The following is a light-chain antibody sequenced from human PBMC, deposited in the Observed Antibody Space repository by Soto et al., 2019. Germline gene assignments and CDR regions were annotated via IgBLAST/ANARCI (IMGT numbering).Light chain of an antibody. V-gene: IGKV3-15*01. J-gene: IGKJ1*01. CDR1: QSISSN. CDR2: GAS. Sequence: EIVMTQSPVTLPVSPGEGATLSCRASQSISSNLAWYQQKPGQAHRLLIYGASTRATGIPARFSGSGSGTEFTLTISRLKSEDLAVYYGQHYNNRPPWTVGQGTKGDIK. CDR3: QHYNNRPPWT.